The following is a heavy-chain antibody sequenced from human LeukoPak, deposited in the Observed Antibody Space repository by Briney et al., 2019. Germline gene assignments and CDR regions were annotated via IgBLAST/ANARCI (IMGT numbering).Heavy chain of an antibody. D-gene: IGHD5-18*01. J-gene: IGHJ6*02. CDR3: ARLRVEVNSYSYGIAGMDV. Sequence: PSETLSLTCTLPGGSISSYYWSWIRQPPGKGLEWIGYIYYSGSTNYNPSLKSRVTISVDTSKNQFSLKLSSVTAADTAVYYCARLRVEVNSYSYGIAGMDVWGQGTTVTVSS. V-gene: IGHV4-59*08. CDR2: IYYSGST. CDR1: GGSISSYY.